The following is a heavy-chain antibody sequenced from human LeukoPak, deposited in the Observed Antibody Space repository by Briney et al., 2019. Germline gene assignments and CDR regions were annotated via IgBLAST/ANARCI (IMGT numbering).Heavy chain of an antibody. CDR1: GYTFTGYY. Sequence: ASVKVSCKASGYTFTGYYMHWVRQAPGQGLEWTGWINPNSGGTNYAQKFQGRVTMTRDTSISTAYMELSRLRSDDTAVYYCARAGDSSGYYYVSHAFDIWGQGTMVTVSS. J-gene: IGHJ3*02. V-gene: IGHV1-2*02. CDR3: ARAGDSSGYYYVSHAFDI. CDR2: INPNSGGT. D-gene: IGHD3-22*01.